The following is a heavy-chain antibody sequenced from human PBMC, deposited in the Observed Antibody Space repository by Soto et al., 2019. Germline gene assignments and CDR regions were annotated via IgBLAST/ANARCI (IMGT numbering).Heavy chain of an antibody. CDR3: ARSIAAAVDLDY. V-gene: IGHV1-18*01. D-gene: IGHD6-13*01. Sequence: QVQLVQSGAEVKKPGASVKVSFKASGYTFSSYGISWVRQAPGQGLEWMGWISAYNGNTNYAQKLQGRVTMTTDTSTSTAYMEVRSLRSYDTAVYYCARSIAAAVDLDYWGQGTLVTVSS. J-gene: IGHJ4*02. CDR1: GYTFSSYG. CDR2: ISAYNGNT.